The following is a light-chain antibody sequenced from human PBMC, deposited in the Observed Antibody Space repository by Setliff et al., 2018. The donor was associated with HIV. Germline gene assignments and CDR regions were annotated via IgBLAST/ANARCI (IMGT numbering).Light chain of an antibody. V-gene: IGLV2-14*03. CDR3: ISCTSSTVV. CDR2: DVS. CDR1: SSDVGGYNY. Sequence: QSALTQPASVSGSPGQSITISCTGTSSDVGGYNYVSWYQQHPGKAPKLMIYDVSNRPSGVSNRFSGSKSGNTASPTISGLQAEDEADYYCISCTSSTVVFGGGTKVTVL. J-gene: IGLJ2*01.